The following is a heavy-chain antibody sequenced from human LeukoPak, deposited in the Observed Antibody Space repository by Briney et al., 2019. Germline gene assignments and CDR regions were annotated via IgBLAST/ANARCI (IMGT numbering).Heavy chain of an antibody. V-gene: IGHV3-30*18. CDR2: ISYDGSNK. J-gene: IGHJ4*02. D-gene: IGHD6-13*01. CDR1: GFTFSSYG. Sequence: GGSLRLSCAASGFTFSSYGMHWVRQAPGKGLEWVAVISYDGSNKYYADSVKGRFTISRDNSKNTLYLQMNSLRAEHTAVYYCAKSAGYWGQGTLVTVSS. CDR3: AKSAGY.